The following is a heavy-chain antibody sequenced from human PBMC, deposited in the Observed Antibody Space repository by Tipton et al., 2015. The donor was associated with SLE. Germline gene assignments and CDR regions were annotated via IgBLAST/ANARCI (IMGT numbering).Heavy chain of an antibody. V-gene: IGHV3-69-1*02. CDR2: IDDDSDPT. D-gene: IGHD3-22*01. CDR1: GFSVSDVY. Sequence: SLRLSCAASGFSVSDVYMAWVRQAPGMGPECVSYIDDDSDPTYYADSVKGRFTVYRDNTLNSLYLQMDSLTVEDTAVYYCARETVNQWLPSYYLDVWGQGTMVTVSS. J-gene: IGHJ6*03. CDR3: ARETVNQWLPSYYLDV.